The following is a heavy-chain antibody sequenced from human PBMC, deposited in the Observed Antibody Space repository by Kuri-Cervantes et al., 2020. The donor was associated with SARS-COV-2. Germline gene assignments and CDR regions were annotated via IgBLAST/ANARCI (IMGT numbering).Heavy chain of an antibody. CDR2: ISYDGSNK. J-gene: IGHJ3*02. CDR1: GFTFSSYA. CDR3: ARDFFTMGRRGVDI. D-gene: IGHD3-10*01. V-gene: IGHV3-30-3*01. Sequence: GESLKISCAASGFTFSSYAMHWVRQAPGKGLEWVAVISYDGSNKYYADSVKGRFTISRDNSKNTLYLQMNSLRAEDTAVYYFARDFFTMGRRGVDIWGQGTMVTVSS.